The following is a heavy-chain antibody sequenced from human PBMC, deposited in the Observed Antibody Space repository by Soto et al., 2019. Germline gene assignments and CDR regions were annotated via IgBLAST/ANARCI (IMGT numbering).Heavy chain of an antibody. J-gene: IGHJ4*02. CDR3: AREGGRYYDSSGYSFDY. CDR2: IIPIFGTA. Sequence: QVQLVQCGAEVKKPGSSVKVSCKASGGTFSSYAISWVRQAPGQGLAWMGGIIPIFGTANYAQKFQGRVTITADESTSTAYMELSSLRSEDTAVYYCAREGGRYYDSSGYSFDYWGQGTLVTVSS. CDR1: GGTFSSYA. V-gene: IGHV1-69*12. D-gene: IGHD3-22*01.